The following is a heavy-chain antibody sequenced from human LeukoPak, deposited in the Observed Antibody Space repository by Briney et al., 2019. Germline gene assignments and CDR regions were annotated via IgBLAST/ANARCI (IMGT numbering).Heavy chain of an antibody. V-gene: IGHV3-21*01. D-gene: IGHD6-19*01. CDR3: ARGQWLPNYYFDS. Sequence: GGSLRLSCAASGFTFSSYSMNWVRQAPGKGLEWVSSISSSSSYIYYADSVKGRFTISRDNAKSSLYLQMNSLRAEDTAVYFCARGQWLPNYYFDSWGQGTLVTVSS. J-gene: IGHJ4*02. CDR2: ISSSSSYI. CDR1: GFTFSSYS.